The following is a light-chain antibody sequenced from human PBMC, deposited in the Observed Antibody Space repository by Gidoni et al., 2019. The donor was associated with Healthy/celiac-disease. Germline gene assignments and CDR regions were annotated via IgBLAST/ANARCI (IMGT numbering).Light chain of an antibody. CDR2: QDS. J-gene: IGLJ2*01. CDR3: QAWDSSTVV. Sequence: SYELTQPPSVSVSPGQTASITCSGDKLGDKYACWYQKKPGQSPVLFIDQDSKRPPGIPERFSGSNSGNTATLTISGTQAMDEADYYCQAWDSSTVVFGGGTKLTVL. CDR1: KLGDKY. V-gene: IGLV3-1*01.